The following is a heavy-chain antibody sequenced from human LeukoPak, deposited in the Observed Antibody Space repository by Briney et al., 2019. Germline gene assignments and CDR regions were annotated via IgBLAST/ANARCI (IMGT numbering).Heavy chain of an antibody. CDR2: INAGNGST. CDR1: GYTFINYA. D-gene: IGHD2-2*01. V-gene: IGHV1-3*01. CDR3: ARALGYCSSSTCYRFDY. J-gene: IGHJ4*02. Sequence: ASVKVSCTASGYTFINYAIHWVRQAPGQGLEWMGWINAGNGSTKYSPNFWGRVTITRGTSASAAYMELSSLRSEDTAVYYCARALGYCSSSTCYRFDYWGQGTLVIVSS.